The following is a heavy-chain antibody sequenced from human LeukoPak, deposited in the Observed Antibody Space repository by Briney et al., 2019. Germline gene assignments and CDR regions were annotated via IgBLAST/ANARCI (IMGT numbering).Heavy chain of an antibody. CDR3: ARDYYDSSGYWGLTYYYGMDV. D-gene: IGHD3-22*01. V-gene: IGHV1-18*01. J-gene: IGHJ6*02. Sequence: ASVKVSCKASGYSFTSYGISWVRQAPGQGLEWMGWIGAYNGNTNYAQKLQGRVTMTTDTSTSTAYMELRSLRSDDTAVYYCARDYYDSSGYWGLTYYYGMDVWGQGTTVTVSS. CDR1: GYSFTSYG. CDR2: IGAYNGNT.